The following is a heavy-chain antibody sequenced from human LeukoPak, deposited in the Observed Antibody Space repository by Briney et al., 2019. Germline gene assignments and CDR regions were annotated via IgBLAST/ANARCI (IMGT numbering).Heavy chain of an antibody. CDR3: ARDRYPNDY. D-gene: IGHD2-2*02. CDR1: GFTFSSYW. CDR2: INSDGSTT. J-gene: IGHJ4*02. Sequence: GGTLRLSCAASGFTFSSYWMHWVRQAPGKGLVWVSRINSDGSTTNYADSVKGRFTSSRENAKNTLYLQMNSLRADDTVVYYCARDRYPNDYWGQGTLVPVSS. V-gene: IGHV3-74*01.